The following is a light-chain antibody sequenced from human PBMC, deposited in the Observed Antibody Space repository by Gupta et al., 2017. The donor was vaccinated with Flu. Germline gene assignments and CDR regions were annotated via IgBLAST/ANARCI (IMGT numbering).Light chain of an antibody. Sequence: ALSAAVEARVAITCLANHNIAIHGNWYQQKPGKAPHLLIQSASAWHSGVPERFNGSGAWSEFTLTISRLQPEDAATYYCQQASTSPPTFGQGTKLEIK. CDR1: HNIAIH. V-gene: IGKV1-39*01. CDR3: QQASTSPPT. CDR2: SAS. J-gene: IGKJ1*01.